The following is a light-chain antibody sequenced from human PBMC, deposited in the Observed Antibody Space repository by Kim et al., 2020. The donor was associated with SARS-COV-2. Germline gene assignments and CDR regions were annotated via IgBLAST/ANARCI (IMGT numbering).Light chain of an antibody. J-gene: IGLJ3*02. CDR3: QSYDSSLSSSV. CDR1: SSNIGAGFD. Sequence: QRVTSSCTGSSSNIGAGFDIHWYQQLPGTAPKLLIYGTSNRPSGVPDRFSGSKSGTSASLAITGLQAEDEADYYCQSYDSSLSSSVFGGGTKLTVL. CDR2: GTS. V-gene: IGLV1-40*01.